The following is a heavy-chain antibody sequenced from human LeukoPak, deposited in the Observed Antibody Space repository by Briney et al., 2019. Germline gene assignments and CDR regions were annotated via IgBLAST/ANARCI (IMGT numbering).Heavy chain of an antibody. V-gene: IGHV3-30*04. CDR1: GFTFKWYA. Sequence: PGRSLRLSCEASGFTFKWYAMHWVRQAPGKGLDWVAVVSSDGTTKYYADSVKGRFTISRDNSRNTVYLQMDGLRPEDTAVFFCVREGMIPTSQGGHYYHYLDAWAKGTTVTVSS. CDR3: VREGMIPTSQGGHYYHYLDA. CDR2: VSSDGTTK. D-gene: IGHD3-16*01. J-gene: IGHJ6*03.